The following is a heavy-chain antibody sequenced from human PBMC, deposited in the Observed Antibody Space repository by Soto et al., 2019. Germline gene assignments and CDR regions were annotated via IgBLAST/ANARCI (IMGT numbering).Heavy chain of an antibody. CDR2: IIPIFDTP. Sequence: QVQLVQSGAEVKKPGSAVKVSCKASGGTFTKYAMNWVRQAPGQGPEWMGGIIPIFDTPRYAQRFQGRVTITVDESTNPAYMDLSSLTFEDTAMYYCARSIGSGGVVRGFAYWGQGTLVTVSS. V-gene: IGHV1-69*01. CDR3: ARSIGSGGVVRGFAY. J-gene: IGHJ4*02. CDR1: GGTFTKYA. D-gene: IGHD3-16*01.